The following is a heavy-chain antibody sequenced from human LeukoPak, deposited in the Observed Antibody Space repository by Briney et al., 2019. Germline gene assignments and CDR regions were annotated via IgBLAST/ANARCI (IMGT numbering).Heavy chain of an antibody. D-gene: IGHD6-13*01. V-gene: IGHV1-2*02. CDR1: GYTFTGYY. CDR3: ASWQQLDDTFDI. CDR2: INPNSSGT. J-gene: IGHJ3*02. Sequence: GASVKVSCKTSGYTFTGYYIHWVRQAPGQGLEWMGWINPNSSGTNYAPKFQGRVTMTRDTSISTAYMELSRLRPDDTAVYYCASWQQLDDTFDIWGQGTMVTVSS.